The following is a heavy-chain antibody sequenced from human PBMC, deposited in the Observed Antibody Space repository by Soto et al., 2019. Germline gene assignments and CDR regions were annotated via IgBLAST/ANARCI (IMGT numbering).Heavy chain of an antibody. D-gene: IGHD3-9*01. CDR1: GGSFNGYY. V-gene: IGHV4-34*01. Sequence: SETLSLTCAVYGGSFNGYYWNWIRQPPGKGLEWIGEINHSGSTNYNPSLKSRVTISVDTSKNQFSLKLSSVTAADTAVYYCARGLRTYDILTGYYKLRIYFDYWGQGTLVTVSS. J-gene: IGHJ4*02. CDR2: INHSGST. CDR3: ARGLRTYDILTGYYKLRIYFDY.